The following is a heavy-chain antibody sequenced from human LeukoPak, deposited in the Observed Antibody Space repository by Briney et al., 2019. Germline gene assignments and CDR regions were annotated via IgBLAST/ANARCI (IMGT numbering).Heavy chain of an antibody. CDR1: GGSLSGHF. J-gene: IGHJ4*02. CDR2: IHSSGST. D-gene: IGHD3-9*01. Sequence: KASETLSLTCTVPGGSLSGHFWSWFRRPPGKGLENIGYIHSSGSTNYNPSYKSRVTVSLEMSKNQFSLSLSSVTAADTAVYYCARDPGDTDWYNFDFWGQGILVTVSS. CDR3: ARDPGDTDWYNFDF. V-gene: IGHV4-59*11.